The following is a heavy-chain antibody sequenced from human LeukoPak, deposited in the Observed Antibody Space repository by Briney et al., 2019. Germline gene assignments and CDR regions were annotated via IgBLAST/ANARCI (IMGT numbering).Heavy chain of an antibody. D-gene: IGHD4-17*01. Sequence: GGSLRLSCAASGFTFSSYTMNWVRQPPGKGLEWVSTIGTSSTTIYYADSVKGRFTISRDNAKNSLYLQMNSLRAEDTAVYYCARGQDYGDYPYLDYWGQGTLVTVSS. CDR2: IGTSSTTI. CDR3: ARGQDYGDYPYLDY. V-gene: IGHV3-48*01. CDR1: GFTFSSYT. J-gene: IGHJ4*02.